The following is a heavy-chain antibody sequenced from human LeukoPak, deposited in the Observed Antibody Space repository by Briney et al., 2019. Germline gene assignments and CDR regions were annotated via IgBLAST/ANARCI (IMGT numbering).Heavy chain of an antibody. D-gene: IGHD3-22*01. CDR2: ISWNSGSI. CDR1: GFSFEDYA. Sequence: GGSLRLSCAASGFSFEDYAMHWVRQVPGKGLEWVAGISWNSGSIAYTDSVKGRFNISRDNAENSLYLRMNSLRAEDTALYYCAKDIGSLTYYYDSSGYSGPLDIWGQGTMVTVSS. CDR3: AKDIGSLTYYYDSSGYSGPLDI. J-gene: IGHJ3*02. V-gene: IGHV3-9*01.